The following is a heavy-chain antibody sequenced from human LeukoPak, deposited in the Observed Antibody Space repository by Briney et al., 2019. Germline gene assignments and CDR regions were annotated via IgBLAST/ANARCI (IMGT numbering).Heavy chain of an antibody. J-gene: IGHJ4*02. V-gene: IGHV1-2*02. CDR3: ARLGDDYVWGSGGH. Sequence: GASVKVSCKASGYTFTGYYMHWVRQAPGQGLEWTGWINPNSGGTNYAQKFQGRVTMTRDTSISTAYMELSRLRSDDTAVYYCARLGDDYVWGSGGHWGQGTLVTVSS. CDR2: INPNSGGT. CDR1: GYTFTGYY. D-gene: IGHD3-16*01.